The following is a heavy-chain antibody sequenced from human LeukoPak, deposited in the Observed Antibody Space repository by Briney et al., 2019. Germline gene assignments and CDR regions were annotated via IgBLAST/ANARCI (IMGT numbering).Heavy chain of an antibody. V-gene: IGHV1-18*01. CDR1: GYTFTNYG. CDR3: ARDHHGDYDNLYYYYMDV. CDR2: ISLKNGDI. D-gene: IGHD4-17*01. Sequence: ASVKVSCKASGYTFTNYGIGWVRQAPGQGLGWMGWISLKNGDINYAQKVRGRVTMTTDTSTSTAYMELRSLRSDDTAVYYCARDHHGDYDNLYYYYMDVWGKGTTITVSS. J-gene: IGHJ6*03.